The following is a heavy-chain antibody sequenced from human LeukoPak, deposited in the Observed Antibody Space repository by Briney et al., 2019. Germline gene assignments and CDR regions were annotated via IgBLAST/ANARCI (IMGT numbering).Heavy chain of an antibody. Sequence: SVKVSCKASGFTFTSSAVQWVRQARGQRLEWIGWIVVGSGNTNYAQKFQERVTITRDMSTSTAYMELSSLRSEDTAVYYCAAPNYGGNSGASFDYWSQGTLVTVSS. V-gene: IGHV1-58*01. CDR3: AAPNYGGNSGASFDY. D-gene: IGHD4-23*01. CDR1: GFTFTSSA. J-gene: IGHJ4*02. CDR2: IVVGSGNT.